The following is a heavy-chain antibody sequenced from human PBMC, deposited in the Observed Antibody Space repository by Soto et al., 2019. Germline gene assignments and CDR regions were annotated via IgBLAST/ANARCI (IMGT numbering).Heavy chain of an antibody. CDR2: INHSGST. Sequence: KPSETLSLTCAAYGGSFSGYYWSWIRQPPGKGLECIGEINHSGSTNYNPSLKSRVTISVDTSKNQFSLKLSSVTAADTAVYYCARVGIQLWTHFDYWGQGTLVTVS. CDR3: ARVGIQLWTHFDY. D-gene: IGHD5-18*01. J-gene: IGHJ4*02. V-gene: IGHV4-34*01. CDR1: GGSFSGYY.